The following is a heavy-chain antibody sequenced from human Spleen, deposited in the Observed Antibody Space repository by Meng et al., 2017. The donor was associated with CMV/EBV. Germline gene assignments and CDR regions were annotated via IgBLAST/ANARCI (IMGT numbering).Heavy chain of an antibody. CDR3: AKGSHSNYGWFDP. D-gene: IGHD4-11*01. V-gene: IGHV3-23*01. CDR2: ISGSGGST. J-gene: IGHJ5*02. CDR1: GFTFSSYA. Sequence: GESLKISCAASGFTFSSYAMSWVRQAPGKGLEWVSVISGSGGSTYYADSVKGRFTISRDNSKNTLYLQMNSLRAEDTAAYYCAKGSHSNYGWFDPWGQGTLVTVSS.